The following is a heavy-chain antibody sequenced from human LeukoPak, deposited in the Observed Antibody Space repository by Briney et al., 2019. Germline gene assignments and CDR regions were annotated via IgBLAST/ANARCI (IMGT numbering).Heavy chain of an antibody. Sequence: SETLSLTCTVSGGSLSSSSYYWGWIRQPPGKGLEWIGSIYYSGSTYYNPSLKIRVTISVDTSKNQFSLKLSSVTAADTAVYYCATHTNNYYDSSGYSDYWGQGTLVTVSS. J-gene: IGHJ4*02. CDR1: GGSLSSSSYY. V-gene: IGHV4-39*01. CDR2: IYYSGST. D-gene: IGHD3-22*01. CDR3: ATHTNNYYDSSGYSDY.